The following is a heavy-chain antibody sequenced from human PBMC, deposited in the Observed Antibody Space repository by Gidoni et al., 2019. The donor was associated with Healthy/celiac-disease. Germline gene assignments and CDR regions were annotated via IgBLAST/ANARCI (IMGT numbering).Heavy chain of an antibody. J-gene: IGHJ3*02. Sequence: QVQLQQSGPGLVKPSQTLPLTCAISGDSVSSNSAAWNWIRQSPSRGLEWLGRTYYRSKLYNEYAVSVKSRITINPDTSKNQVSLQLNSVTPEDTAVYYCARAYSGSYFKGDAFDIWGQGTMVTVSS. CDR1: GDSVSSNSAA. V-gene: IGHV6-1*01. CDR2: TYYRSKLYN. D-gene: IGHD1-26*01. CDR3: ARAYSGSYFKGDAFDI.